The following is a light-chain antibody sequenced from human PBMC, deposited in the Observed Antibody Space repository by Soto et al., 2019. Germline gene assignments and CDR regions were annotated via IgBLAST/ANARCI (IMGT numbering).Light chain of an antibody. J-gene: IGLJ2*01. CDR1: SSDVGAYNY. CDR3: SSYSTTSSPHVL. CDR2: EVT. Sequence: QSVLTQPASVSGSPGQSITISCTGTSSDVGAYNYVSWFQQHPGKAPKVMIYEVTYRPSGVSTRFSASKSGSTASLTISGIQAEDEADYYCSSYSTTSSPHVLFGGGTKLTVL. V-gene: IGLV2-14*01.